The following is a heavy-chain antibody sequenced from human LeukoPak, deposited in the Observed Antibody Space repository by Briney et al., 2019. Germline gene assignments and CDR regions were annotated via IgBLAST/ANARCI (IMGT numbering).Heavy chain of an antibody. CDR3: ARDTSSRFDY. Sequence: GGSLRLSCAASGFTFSSYWMHWVRQAPGKGLVWVSRINRDGSSTNYVDSVKGRFTISRDNAKNTLYLQMNSLRAEDTAVYHCARDTSSRFDYWGQGTLVTVSS. D-gene: IGHD2-2*01. J-gene: IGHJ4*02. CDR1: GFTFSSYW. CDR2: INRDGSST. V-gene: IGHV3-74*01.